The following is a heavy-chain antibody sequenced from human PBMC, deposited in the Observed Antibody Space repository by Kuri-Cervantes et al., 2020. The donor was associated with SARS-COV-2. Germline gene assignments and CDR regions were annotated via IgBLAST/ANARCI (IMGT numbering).Heavy chain of an antibody. CDR1: GFTFSSYS. CDR3: ASNYYGSGSYYNGWFDY. Sequence: GESLKISCAASGFTFSSYSMNWVRQAPGKGLEWVSSISSSSSYIYYADSVKGRFTISRDNAKNSLYLQMNSLRAEDTAVYYCASNYYGSGSYYNGWFDYWGQGTLVTVSS. J-gene: IGHJ4*02. D-gene: IGHD3-10*01. V-gene: IGHV3-21*01. CDR2: ISSSSSYI.